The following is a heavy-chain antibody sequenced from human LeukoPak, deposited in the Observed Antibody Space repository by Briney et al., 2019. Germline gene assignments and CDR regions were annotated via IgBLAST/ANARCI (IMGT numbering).Heavy chain of an antibody. CDR3: AKNPTSLTTWYYYYMDV. J-gene: IGHJ6*03. Sequence: GESLKISCAASGFAFSSYGMHWVRQAPGKGLEWVAFIRYDGSNKYYADSVKGRFTISRDNAKNSLYLQMNSLRAEDTAVYYCAKNPTSLTTWYYYYMDVWGKGTTVTVSS. V-gene: IGHV3-30*02. CDR1: GFAFSSYG. CDR2: IRYDGSNK. D-gene: IGHD4-11*01.